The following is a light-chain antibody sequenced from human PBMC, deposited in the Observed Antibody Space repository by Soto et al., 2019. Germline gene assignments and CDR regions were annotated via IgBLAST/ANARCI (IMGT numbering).Light chain of an antibody. J-gene: IGLJ1*01. CDR2: GGT. Sequence: QSALTQPDSVSGSPGQSITISCTGTSRDVGGYNYVAWYQQYPGKAPKLMIYGGTNRPSGVSNRFSGSKTGNTASLTISGLQAEDEAYYYCFSHRRGDSHVFGTGTKVTVL. CDR1: SRDVGGYNY. CDR3: FSHRRGDSHV. V-gene: IGLV2-14*01.